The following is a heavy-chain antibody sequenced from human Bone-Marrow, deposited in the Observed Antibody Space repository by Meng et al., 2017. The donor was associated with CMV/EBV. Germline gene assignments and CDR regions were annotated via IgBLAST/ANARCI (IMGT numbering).Heavy chain of an antibody. CDR2: ISYDGSNK. CDR1: GFTFSSYA. Sequence: GESLKISCAASGFTFSSYAMHWVRQAPGKGLEWVAVISYDGSNKYYADSVKGRFTISRDNSKNTLYLQMNSLRAEDTAVYYCARDETGYDFCSGYYMRYYYGMDVWGQGTTVTVSS. V-gene: IGHV3-30*04. CDR3: ARDETGYDFCSGYYMRYYYGMDV. J-gene: IGHJ6*02. D-gene: IGHD3-3*01.